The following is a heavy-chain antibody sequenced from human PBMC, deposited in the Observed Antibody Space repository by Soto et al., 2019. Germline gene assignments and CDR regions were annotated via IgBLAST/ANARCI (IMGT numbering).Heavy chain of an antibody. CDR2: IIPILGIA. J-gene: IGHJ6*02. CDR3: ARSRGGSSWVGYYYGMDV. CDR1: GGTFSSYT. V-gene: IGHV1-69*02. D-gene: IGHD2-15*01. Sequence: GASVKVSCKASGGTFSSYTISWVRQAPGQGLEWMGRIIPILGIANYAQKFQGRVTITADESTSTAYMELSSLRSEDTAVYYCARSRGGSSWVGYYYGMDVWGQGTTVTVSS.